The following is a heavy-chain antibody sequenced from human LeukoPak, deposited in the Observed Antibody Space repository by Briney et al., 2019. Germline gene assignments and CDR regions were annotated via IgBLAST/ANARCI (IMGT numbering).Heavy chain of an antibody. CDR1: GFTFSSYG. CDR2: ISGSGGST. Sequence: PGRSLRLSCAASGFTFSSYGMHWVRQAPGKGLEWDSAISGSGGSTYYADSVKGRFTISRDNSKNTLYLQMNSLRAEDTAVYYCAKDSGTMVRGVIDYWGQGTLVTVSS. D-gene: IGHD3-10*01. V-gene: IGHV3-23*01. CDR3: AKDSGTMVRGVIDY. J-gene: IGHJ4*02.